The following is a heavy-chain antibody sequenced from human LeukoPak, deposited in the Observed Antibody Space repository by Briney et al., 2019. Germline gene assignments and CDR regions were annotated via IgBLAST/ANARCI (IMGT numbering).Heavy chain of an antibody. D-gene: IGHD6-6*01. J-gene: IGHJ4*02. CDR2: VSGSGSTV. CDR3: ARVAEYSTAGMRY. CDR1: GFTFGDHI. Sequence: GGSLRLSCAASGFTFGDHIMNWVRQLPGKRLEWVAYVSGSGSTVYYADSVKGRFTVSRDNGKSSLYLQMNSLRAEDTALYYCARVAEYSTAGMRYWGQGTLVTVSS. V-gene: IGHV3-48*01.